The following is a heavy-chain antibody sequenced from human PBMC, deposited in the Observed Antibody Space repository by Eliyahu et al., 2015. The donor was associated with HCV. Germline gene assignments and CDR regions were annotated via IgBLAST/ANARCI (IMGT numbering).Heavy chain of an antibody. J-gene: IGHJ4*02. CDR3: ARGPRLFVHY. Sequence: QVQLQQWGAGLLKPSETLSLTCAVYGGSFSGYYWSWIRQPPGKGLEWIGEINHSGSTNYNPSLKSRVTISVDTSKNQFSLKLSSVTAADTAVYYCARGPRLFVHYWGQGTLVTVSS. V-gene: IGHV4-34*01. CDR2: INHSGST. D-gene: IGHD3-22*01. CDR1: GGSFSGYY.